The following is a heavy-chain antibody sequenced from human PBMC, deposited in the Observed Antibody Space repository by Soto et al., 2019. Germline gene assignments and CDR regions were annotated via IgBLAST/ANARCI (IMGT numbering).Heavy chain of an antibody. Sequence: EVQLVESGGGLIEPGGSLRLSCAAAGFTFNNAWMNWVRQAPGKGLEWVGRIKSKTDGGTTDYAAPVKGRFIISRDDSKNTLYLQMNSLKTEDTAVYYCTSDGPFVSEGAYWGQGTLVTVSS. V-gene: IGHV3-15*07. D-gene: IGHD2-15*01. J-gene: IGHJ4*02. CDR1: GFTFNNAW. CDR2: IKSKTDGGTT. CDR3: TSDGPFVSEGAY.